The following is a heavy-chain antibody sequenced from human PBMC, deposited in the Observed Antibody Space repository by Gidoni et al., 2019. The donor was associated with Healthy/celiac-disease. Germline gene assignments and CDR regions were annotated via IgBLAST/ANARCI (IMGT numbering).Heavy chain of an antibody. D-gene: IGHD5-18*01. CDR2: IYYSGST. CDR3: AREKWYSYGGGFDY. CDR1: GGSISSGGYS. V-gene: IGHV4-31*03. J-gene: IGHJ4*02. Sequence: QVQLQESGSELVKPSQTLSLTCTVSGGSISSGGYSWSWIRQPPGKGLEWIGYIYYSGSTYYNPSLKSRVTITADTSKNKFSLKLSSVTAADTAVYYCAREKWYSYGGGFDYWGQGTLVTVSS.